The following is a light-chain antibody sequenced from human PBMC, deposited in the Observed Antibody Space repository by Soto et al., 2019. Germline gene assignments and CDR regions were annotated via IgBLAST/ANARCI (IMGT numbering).Light chain of an antibody. CDR1: SSDVGGYNY. J-gene: IGLJ2*01. V-gene: IGLV2-14*01. CDR2: DVS. CDR3: SSYTSSSTYVV. Sequence: QSALTQPASVSGSPGQSITISCTGTSSDVGGYNYVSWYQQHPGNAPKLMIYDVSNRPSGVSNRFSGSKSGNTASLTISGLQAEVEADYYCSSYTSSSTYVVFGGGTKLTVL.